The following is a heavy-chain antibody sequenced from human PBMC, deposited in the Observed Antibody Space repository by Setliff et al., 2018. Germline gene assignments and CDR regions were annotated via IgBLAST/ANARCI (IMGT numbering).Heavy chain of an antibody. Sequence: GGSLRLSCASSGFTFSDYSMNWVRQAPGKGLEWISSISSSSIYIAYADSVKGRFTISRDNARNSLYLQMNSLRVEDTAVYYCARAGLGWEPFDFWGQGTLVTVSS. D-gene: IGHD1-26*01. V-gene: IGHV3-21*01. CDR1: GFTFSDYS. CDR3: ARAGLGWEPFDF. CDR2: ISSSSIYI. J-gene: IGHJ4*02.